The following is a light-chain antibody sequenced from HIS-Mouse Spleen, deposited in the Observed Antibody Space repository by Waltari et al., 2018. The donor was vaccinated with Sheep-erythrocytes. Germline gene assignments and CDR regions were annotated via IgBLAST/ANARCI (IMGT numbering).Light chain of an antibody. CDR2: DVS. Sequence: QSALTQPRSVSGSPGQSVTISCTGTSSDVCGYNYVSWYQQHPGKAPKLMIYDVSKRPSGVPDRFSGSRSGNTASLTIYGLQAEDEADYYCCSYAGSYTYVFGTGTKVTVL. J-gene: IGLJ1*01. CDR3: CSYAGSYTYV. CDR1: SSDVCGYNY. V-gene: IGLV2-11*01.